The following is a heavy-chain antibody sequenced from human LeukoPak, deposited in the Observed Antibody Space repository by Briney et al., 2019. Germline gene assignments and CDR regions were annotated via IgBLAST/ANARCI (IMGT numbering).Heavy chain of an antibody. CDR3: ARGAGYNYPYYFDY. D-gene: IGHD5-24*01. V-gene: IGHV3-53*01. Sequence: GGSLRLSCAASGFTVSSNYMNWVRQAPGKGLERVSVIYGGGNIYYADSVKGRFTISRDNSKNTLYLQMNSLRAEDTAVYYCARGAGYNYPYYFDYWGQGTLVTVSS. CDR1: GFTVSSNY. CDR2: IYGGGNI. J-gene: IGHJ4*02.